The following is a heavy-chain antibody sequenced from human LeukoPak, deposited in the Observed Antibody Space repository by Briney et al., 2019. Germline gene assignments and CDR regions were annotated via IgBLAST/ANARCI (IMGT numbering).Heavy chain of an antibody. D-gene: IGHD6-13*01. CDR3: AKQGYSSSWNHFDY. Sequence: GASLRLSCAASGFTFTSYAMSWVRQAPGKGLEWVSAISGSGGSTYYADSVKGRFTTSRDNSKNTLYLQMNSLRAEDTAVYYCAKQGYSSSWNHFDYWGQGTLATVSS. J-gene: IGHJ4*02. CDR1: GFTFTSYA. V-gene: IGHV3-23*01. CDR2: ISGSGGST.